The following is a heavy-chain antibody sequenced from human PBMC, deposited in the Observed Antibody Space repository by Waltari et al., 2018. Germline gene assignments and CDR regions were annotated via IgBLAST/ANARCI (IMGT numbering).Heavy chain of an antibody. CDR1: NYSISSGYY. J-gene: IGHJ4*02. CDR3: ARRDRTGSDFDY. V-gene: IGHV4-38-2*02. Sequence: QVQLQESGPGLVKPSETLSLTCTVSNYSISSGYYWGWIRQPPGTGLEWIGNIYHSGSTYDNPSLKRRVTIAVDTSKNQFALKLNAVTAADTAVYYWARRDRTGSDFDYWGQGTLVTVST. CDR2: IYHSGST. D-gene: IGHD3-10*01.